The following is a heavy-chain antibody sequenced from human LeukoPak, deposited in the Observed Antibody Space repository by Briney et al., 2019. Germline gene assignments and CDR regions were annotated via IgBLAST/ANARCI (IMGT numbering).Heavy chain of an antibody. D-gene: IGHD1-26*01. CDR1: GYTFTSYD. CDR2: INPNSGGT. V-gene: IGHV1-2*02. CDR3: ARGERGGSLVDY. Sequence: ASVKVSCKASGYTFTSYDINWVRQATGQGLEWMGWINPNSGGTNYAQKFQGRVTMTRDTSISTAYMELSRLRSDDTAVYYCARGERGGSLVDYWGQGTLVTVSS. J-gene: IGHJ4*02.